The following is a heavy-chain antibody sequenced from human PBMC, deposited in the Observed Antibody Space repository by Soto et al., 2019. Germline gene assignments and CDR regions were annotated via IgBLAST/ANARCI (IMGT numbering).Heavy chain of an antibody. Sequence: VQLVESGGGVVQPGRSLRLSCAASGFTFSSYGMHWVRQAPGKGLEWVAVISYDGSNKYYADSVKGRFTISRDNSKNTLYLQMNSLRAEDTAVYYCARPNRSERRGAFAICGQGTMVTVSS. V-gene: IGHV3-30*03. CDR3: ARPNRSERRGAFAI. CDR2: ISYDGSNK. CDR1: GFTFSSYG. J-gene: IGHJ3*02. D-gene: IGHD6-19*01.